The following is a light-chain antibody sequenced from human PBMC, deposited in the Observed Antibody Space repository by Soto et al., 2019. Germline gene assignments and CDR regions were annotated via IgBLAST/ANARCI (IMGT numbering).Light chain of an antibody. CDR3: GTWDSSLSAGV. CDR2: DDN. CDR1: SSNIGSNY. V-gene: IGLV1-51*01. J-gene: IGLJ2*01. Sequence: QSVLTQPPSVSAAPGQKVTISCSGSSSNIGSNYVSWYQQLPVTAPKLLIYDDNKRPSGIPDRFSGSKSGTSATLGITGLQTGDEADYYCGTWDSSLSAGVFGGGTKVTGL.